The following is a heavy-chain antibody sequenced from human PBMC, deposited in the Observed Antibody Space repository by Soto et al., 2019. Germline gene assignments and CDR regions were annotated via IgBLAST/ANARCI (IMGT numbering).Heavy chain of an antibody. J-gene: IGHJ4*02. CDR2: MSFDGNSK. CDR3: TRGRSMIANDDFED. V-gene: IGHV3-30-3*01. D-gene: IGHD2-21*01. Sequence: XGCLRLSRAAARSAVSSSSMHWVRQAPGKGLEWVAAMSFDGNSKYFADSVKGRFKISRDTSKNTWSLEMESLGVEDSALYHCTRGRSMIANDDFEDWGQGTQVTVSS. CDR1: RSAVSSSS.